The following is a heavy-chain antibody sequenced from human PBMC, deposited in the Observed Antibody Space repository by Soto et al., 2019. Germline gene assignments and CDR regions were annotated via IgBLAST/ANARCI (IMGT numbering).Heavy chain of an antibody. CDR2: INAGNGNT. CDR1: GYTFTSYA. CDR3: ARERGSRDHFWSGYSLYYYYMDV. V-gene: IGHV1-3*01. D-gene: IGHD3-3*02. J-gene: IGHJ6*03. Sequence: ASVKVSCKASGYTFTSYAMHWVRQAPGQRLEWMGWINAGNGNTKYSQKFQGRVTITRDTSASTAYMELSSLRSEDTAVYYCARERGSRDHFWSGYSLYYYYMDVWGKGTTVTVSS.